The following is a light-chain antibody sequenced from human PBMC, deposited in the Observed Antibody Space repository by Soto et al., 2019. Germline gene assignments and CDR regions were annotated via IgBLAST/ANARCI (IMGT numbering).Light chain of an antibody. CDR2: AAS. Sequence: EIQMTQSPSSLSSSVGDRVTITCRASQGISNYLAWYQQKPGKVPKLLIYAASTMQSGVPSRFSGSGSGTDFTLTISSLQPEDVAIYYCQKYNSGPRTFGQGTKVEIK. V-gene: IGKV1-27*01. CDR3: QKYNSGPRT. J-gene: IGKJ1*01. CDR1: QGISNY.